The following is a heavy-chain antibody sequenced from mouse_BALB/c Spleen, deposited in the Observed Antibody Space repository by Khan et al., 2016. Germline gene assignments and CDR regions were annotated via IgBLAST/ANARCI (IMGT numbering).Heavy chain of an antibody. V-gene: IGHV4-1*02. J-gene: IGHJ1*01. CDR2: INPDRSTI. D-gene: IGHD1-2*01. Sequence: EVELVESGGGLVQPGGSLKLSCAASGFDFSRYWMSWVRQAPGKGLEWIGEINPDRSTINYTPSLKDKFIISRDNAKNTLYLHMSKVRSEDTALNSCCITLWYFDVGGAGTTVNVSS. CDR1: GFDFSRYW. CDR3: CITLWYFDV.